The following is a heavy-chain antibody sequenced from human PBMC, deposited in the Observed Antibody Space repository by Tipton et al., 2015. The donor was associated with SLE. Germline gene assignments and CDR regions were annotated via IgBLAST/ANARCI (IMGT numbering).Heavy chain of an antibody. D-gene: IGHD3-16*01. Sequence: TLSLTCAVYGGSFSGYYWSWIRQPPGKGLEWIGYIYYSGSTNYNPSLKSRVTISVDTSKNQFSLKLSSVTAADTAVYYCARDPAGGAYFDLWGRGTLVTVSS. CDR2: IYYSGST. CDR1: GGSFSGYY. CDR3: ARDPAGGAYFDL. V-gene: IGHV4-59*01. J-gene: IGHJ2*01.